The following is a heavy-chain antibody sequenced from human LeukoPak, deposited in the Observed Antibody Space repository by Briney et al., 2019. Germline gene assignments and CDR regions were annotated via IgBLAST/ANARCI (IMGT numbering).Heavy chain of an antibody. D-gene: IGHD4-11*01. V-gene: IGHV3-21*01. CDR3: ARVTTTVTPWIWNRENWFDP. J-gene: IGHJ5*02. CDR1: GFTFSSYS. CDR2: ISSSSSYI. Sequence: GGSLRLSCAASGFTFSSYSMNWVRQAPGKGLEWVSSISSSSSYIYYADSVKGRFTISRDNAKNSLYLQMNSLRAEDTAVYYCARVTTTVTPWIWNRENWFDPWGQGTLVTVSS.